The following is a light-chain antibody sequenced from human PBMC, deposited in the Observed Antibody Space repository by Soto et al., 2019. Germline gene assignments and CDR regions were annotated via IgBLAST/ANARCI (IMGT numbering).Light chain of an antibody. CDR2: EVT. CDR3: SSYTDSDTWV. Sequence: QSALTQPASVSGSPGQSITISCTGTTSDIGNYRFVSWYLQHPGKAPKLLISEVTKRPSGISSRFSGSKSDNTASLTISGLQAEDEADYFCSSYTDSDTWVFGGGTKLTVL. V-gene: IGLV2-23*02. CDR1: TSDIGNYRF. J-gene: IGLJ3*02.